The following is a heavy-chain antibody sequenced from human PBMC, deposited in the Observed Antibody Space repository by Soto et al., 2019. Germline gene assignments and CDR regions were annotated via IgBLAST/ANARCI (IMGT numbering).Heavy chain of an antibody. CDR2: VYYSGST. D-gene: IGHD4-17*01. CDR1: GGSITSSSYY. CDR3: AQFGDGTY. V-gene: IGHV4-39*01. J-gene: IGHJ4*02. Sequence: SETLSLTCTVSGGSITSSSYYWGWIRQPPGKGLEWIGNVYYSGSTYYNPSLKSRVTVSVDTSKNQFSLKLRSVTAADTAVYYCAQFGDGTYWGQGTLVTVSS.